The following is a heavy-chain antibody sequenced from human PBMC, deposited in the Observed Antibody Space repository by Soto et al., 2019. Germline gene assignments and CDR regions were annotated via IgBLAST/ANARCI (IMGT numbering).Heavy chain of an antibody. CDR3: ARHRSIAAAGIAY. CDR2: IYNSGST. V-gene: IGHV4-39*01. Sequence: SETLSLTCTVSGGSISSSSYYWGWIRQPPGKGLEWIGSIYNSGSTYYNPSLKSRVTISVDTSKNQFSLKLSSVTAADTAVYYCARHRSIAAAGIAYWGQGTLVTVSS. J-gene: IGHJ4*02. D-gene: IGHD6-13*01. CDR1: GGSISSSSYY.